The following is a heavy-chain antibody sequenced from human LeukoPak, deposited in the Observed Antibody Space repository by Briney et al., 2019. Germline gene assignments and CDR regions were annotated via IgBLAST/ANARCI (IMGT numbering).Heavy chain of an antibody. CDR2: ISSSSSYT. Sequence: GGPLRLSCAASGFTFSDYYMSWIRQAPGKGLEWVSYISSSSSYTNYADSVKGRFTISRDNAKNSLYLQMNSLRAEDTAVYYCARTRGYYYGSGSYFFDYWGQGTLVTVSS. V-gene: IGHV3-11*06. J-gene: IGHJ4*02. CDR3: ARTRGYYYGSGSYFFDY. D-gene: IGHD3-10*01. CDR1: GFTFSDYY.